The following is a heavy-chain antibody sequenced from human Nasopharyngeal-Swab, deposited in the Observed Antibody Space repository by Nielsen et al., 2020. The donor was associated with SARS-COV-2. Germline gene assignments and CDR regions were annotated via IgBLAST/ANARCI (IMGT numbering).Heavy chain of an antibody. V-gene: IGHV3-23*01. Sequence: AGSLKLSCAASGFTFSSYAMSWVRQAPGKGLEWVSAISGSGGSTYYADSVKGRFTISRDNSKNTLYLQMNSLRAEDTAVYYCAKTYDYVWGSYSMYYGMDVWGQGTTVTVSS. CDR1: GFTFSSYA. J-gene: IGHJ6*02. CDR3: AKTYDYVWGSYSMYYGMDV. CDR2: ISGSGGST. D-gene: IGHD3-16*01.